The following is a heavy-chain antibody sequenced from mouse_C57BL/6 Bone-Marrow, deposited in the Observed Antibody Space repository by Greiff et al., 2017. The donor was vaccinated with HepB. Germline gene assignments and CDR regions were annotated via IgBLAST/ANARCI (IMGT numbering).Heavy chain of an antibody. CDR3: TRNYGVDY. V-gene: IGHV1-15*01. Sequence: QVQLQQSGAELVRPGASVTLSCKASGYTFTDYEMHWVKQTPVHGLEWIGAIDPETGGTAYNQKFKGKAILTADKSSSSASMELRSLTSEYSAVYDCTRNYGVDYWGQGTTLTVSS. D-gene: IGHD1-1*01. CDR2: IDPETGGT. J-gene: IGHJ2*01. CDR1: GYTFTDYE.